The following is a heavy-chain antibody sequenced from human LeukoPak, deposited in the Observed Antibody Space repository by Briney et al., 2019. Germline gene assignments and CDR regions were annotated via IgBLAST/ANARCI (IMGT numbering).Heavy chain of an antibody. V-gene: IGHV3-30-3*01. J-gene: IGHJ4*02. Sequence: GRSLRLSCAASGFTFSNYAMHWVRQAPGKGLEWVAVISYDGSNKYYADSVKGRFTISRDNSKNTLYLQMNSLRAEDTAVYYCARGDRGYSYGYYYFDYWGQGTLVTVSS. CDR3: ARGDRGYSYGYYYFDY. D-gene: IGHD5-18*01. CDR2: ISYDGSNK. CDR1: GFTFSNYA.